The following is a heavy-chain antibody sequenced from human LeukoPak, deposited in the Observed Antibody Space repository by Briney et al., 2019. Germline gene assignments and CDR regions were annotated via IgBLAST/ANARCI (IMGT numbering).Heavy chain of an antibody. D-gene: IGHD3-10*01. CDR3: ASLRGGEYFQH. J-gene: IGHJ1*01. CDR1: GGSISSGGYS. Sequence: PSETLSLTCTVSGGSISSGGYSWSWIRQPPGKGLEWIGYIYHSGSTYYNPSLKSRVTISVDRSKNQFSLKLSSVTAADTAVYYCASLRGGEYFQHWGQGALVTVSS. CDR2: IYHSGST. V-gene: IGHV4-30-2*01.